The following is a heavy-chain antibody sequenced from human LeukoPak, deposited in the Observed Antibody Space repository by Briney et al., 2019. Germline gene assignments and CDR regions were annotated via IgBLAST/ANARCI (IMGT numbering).Heavy chain of an antibody. CDR1: GFTFSSYT. D-gene: IGHD3-10*02. CDR3: ASWHHVGH. CDR2: IGSSDGNT. J-gene: IGHJ4*01. V-gene: IGHV3-23*01. Sequence: GGSLRLSCAASGFTFSSYTMTWVRQAPGKGLEWVSTIGSSDGNTKYADSVKGRFTISRDNSKNTRYLQLNSVRVEDTAVYYCASWHHVGHWGLGTPVTVSS.